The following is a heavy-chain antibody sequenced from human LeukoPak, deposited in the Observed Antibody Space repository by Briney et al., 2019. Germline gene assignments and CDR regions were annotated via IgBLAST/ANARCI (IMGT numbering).Heavy chain of an antibody. CDR3: ARREYYYDSSGYPLYDAFDI. D-gene: IGHD3-22*01. CDR1: GYSFTSYG. J-gene: IGHJ3*02. Sequence: ASVKLSCKASGYSFTSYGISWVRQAPGQGLEWMGWISAYNGNTNYAQKLQGRVTMTTDTSTSTAYMELRSLRSDDTAVYYCARREYYYDSSGYPLYDAFDIWGQGTMVTVSS. CDR2: ISAYNGNT. V-gene: IGHV1-18*01.